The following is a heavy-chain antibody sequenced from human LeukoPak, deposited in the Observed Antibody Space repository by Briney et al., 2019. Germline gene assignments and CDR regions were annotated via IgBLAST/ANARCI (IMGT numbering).Heavy chain of an antibody. CDR2: IYYSGST. CDR3: ARGGSGYNLFDY. V-gene: IGHV4-59*11. Sequence: SEPLSLTCTVSGGSISSHYWSWIRQPPGKGLEWIGYIYYSGSTNYNPSLKSRVTISVDTSKNQFSLKLSSVTAADTAVYYCARGGSGYNLFDYWGQGTLVTVSS. D-gene: IGHD5-12*01. J-gene: IGHJ4*02. CDR1: GGSISSHY.